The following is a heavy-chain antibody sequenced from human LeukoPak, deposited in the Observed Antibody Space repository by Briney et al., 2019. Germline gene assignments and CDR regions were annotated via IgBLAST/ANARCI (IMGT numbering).Heavy chain of an antibody. CDR3: TTEKGYSSSLTFDF. D-gene: IGHD6-6*01. V-gene: IGHV3-15*01. Sequence: GGSLRLSCAASGSPFSSYAMNWVRQAPGKGLEWVGRIKTKTDGGAADYAAPVKGRFTILRDDSKDTLYLQANSLKIEDTAVYYCTTEKGYSSSLTFDFWGQGTLVTVSS. J-gene: IGHJ4*02. CDR1: GSPFSSYA. CDR2: IKTKTDGGAA.